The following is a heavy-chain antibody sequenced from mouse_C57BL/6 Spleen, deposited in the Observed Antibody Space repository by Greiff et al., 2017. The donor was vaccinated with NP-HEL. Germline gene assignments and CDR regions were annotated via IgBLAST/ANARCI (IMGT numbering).Heavy chain of an antibody. Sequence: VQLQQSGPELVKPGASVKISCKASGYSFTGYYMNWVKQSPEKSLEWIGEINPSTGGTTYNQKFKAKATLTVDKSSSTAYMQLKSLTSEDSAVYYCARSGNSYYAMDYWGQGTSVTVSS. CDR1: GYSFTGYY. J-gene: IGHJ4*01. CDR2: INPSTGGT. D-gene: IGHD2-1*01. V-gene: IGHV1-42*01. CDR3: ARSGNSYYAMDY.